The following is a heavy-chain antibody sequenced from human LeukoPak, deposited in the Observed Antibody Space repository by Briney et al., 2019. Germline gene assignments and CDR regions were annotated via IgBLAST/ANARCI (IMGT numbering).Heavy chain of an antibody. Sequence: ASVKVSCKASGGTFSRYAFSWVRQAPGQALEWMGWINPNSGGTNYAQKFRGRVTMPRDTSISTAYMELSRLRSDDTAVYYCARDSSPWELLRRFDYWGQGTLVTVSS. J-gene: IGHJ4*02. CDR2: INPNSGGT. V-gene: IGHV1-2*02. CDR1: GGTFSRYA. D-gene: IGHD1-26*01. CDR3: ARDSSPWELLRRFDY.